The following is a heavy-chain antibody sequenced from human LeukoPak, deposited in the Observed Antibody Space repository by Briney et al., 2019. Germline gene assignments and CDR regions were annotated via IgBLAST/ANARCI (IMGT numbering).Heavy chain of an antibody. J-gene: IGHJ4*02. CDR1: GYSFTGCY. D-gene: IGHD5-12*01. CDR2: INPHGGDT. V-gene: IGHV1-2*02. Sequence: ASVKVSCKTSGYSFTGCYIHWVRQAPGQGLEWMGWINPHGGDTTYAQKFQGRVTMTRDTSISTAYMELSRLRSDDTAMYFCARTNGGYEYNWGQGTLVTVSS. CDR3: ARTNGGYEYN.